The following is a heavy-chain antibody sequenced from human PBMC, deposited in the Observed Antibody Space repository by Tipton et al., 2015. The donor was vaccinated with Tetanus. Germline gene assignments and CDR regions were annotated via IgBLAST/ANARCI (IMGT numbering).Heavy chain of an antibody. V-gene: IGHV4-39*01. D-gene: IGHD2-8*01. J-gene: IGHJ4*02. CDR3: ARRQTYCTNGFCPFEN. CDR1: GGSISSSSFY. CDR2: IYYSGST. Sequence: LSLTCTVSGGSISSSSFYWGWIRQPPGRELEWIGSIYYSGSTYYNPSLKSRVTISVDTSKNQFSLRLSSVTAADTAVYYCARRQTYCTNGFCPFENWGQGTLVTVSS.